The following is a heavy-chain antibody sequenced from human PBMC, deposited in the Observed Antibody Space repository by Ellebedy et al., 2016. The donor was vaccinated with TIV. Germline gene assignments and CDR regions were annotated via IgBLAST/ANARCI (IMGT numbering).Heavy chain of an antibody. V-gene: IGHV3-15*01. CDR3: TSSDYSILDY. CDR2: IKSKSDGGTT. Sequence: GGSLRLXXAASGFTFSKAWMSWVRQAPGKGLEWVGRIKSKSDGGTTDYAAPVKGRFSISRDDSKNTLYLQINSLKSEDTAVYYCTSSDYSILDYWGQGTLVTVSS. J-gene: IGHJ4*02. D-gene: IGHD4-17*01. CDR1: GFTFSKAW.